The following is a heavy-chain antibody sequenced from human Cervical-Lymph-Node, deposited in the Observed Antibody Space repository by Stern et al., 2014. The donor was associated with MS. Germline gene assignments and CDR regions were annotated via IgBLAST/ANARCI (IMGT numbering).Heavy chain of an antibody. CDR1: GYTFVAYF. V-gene: IGHV1-2*06. Sequence: QVQLVQSGTEVKKPGASVRVSCKTSGYTFVAYFLYWVRQAPGQGLEWMARINPKSGATDYAEKFQGRVTLTRDTSLNTTYMEVSRLTSDDTAIYYCARGPKFGAFDVWGQGTIVIVSA. J-gene: IGHJ3*01. D-gene: IGHD3-3*01. CDR3: ARGPKFGAFDV. CDR2: INPKSGAT.